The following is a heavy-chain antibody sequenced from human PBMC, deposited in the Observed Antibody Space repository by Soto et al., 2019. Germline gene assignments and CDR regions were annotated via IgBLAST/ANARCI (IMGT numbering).Heavy chain of an antibody. V-gene: IGHV4-59*01. Sequence: QVQLQESGPGLVKPSETLSLTCAVSGDSISSLYWSWIRQPPGKGLEWIGYIYYSGSINYNPSLKSRVTISVDKSKNQFSLKRSSVTAADTAVYYCARSLWDSSGWKTDYWGQGTLVTVSS. CDR1: GDSISSLY. CDR2: IYYSGSI. D-gene: IGHD6-19*01. CDR3: ARSLWDSSGWKTDY. J-gene: IGHJ4*02.